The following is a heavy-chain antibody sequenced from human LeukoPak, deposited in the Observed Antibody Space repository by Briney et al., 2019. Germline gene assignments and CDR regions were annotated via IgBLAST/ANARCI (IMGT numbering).Heavy chain of an antibody. CDR3: ARGRGPDYYDSSGYYFPFDY. V-gene: IGHV4-39*07. J-gene: IGHJ4*02. Sequence: SETLSLTCIVSGGSISTSAYYWGWIRQPPGKGLEWIGEINHSGSTNYNPSLKSRVTISVDTSKNQFSLKLSSVTAADTAVYYCARGRGPDYYDSSGYYFPFDYWGQGTLVTVSS. D-gene: IGHD3-22*01. CDR1: GGSISTSAYY. CDR2: INHSGST.